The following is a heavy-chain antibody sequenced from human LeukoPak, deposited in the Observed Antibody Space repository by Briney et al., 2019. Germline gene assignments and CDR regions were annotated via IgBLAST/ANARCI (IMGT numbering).Heavy chain of an antibody. Sequence: ASVKVSCKASGYTFTSYGISWVRQAPGQGLEWMGWISAYNGNTNYAQKLQGRVTMTADTSTSTAYMELRSLRSDDTAVYYCARDTDYYDSSGYPDYWGQGTLVTVSS. CDR1: GYTFTSYG. J-gene: IGHJ4*02. CDR3: ARDTDYYDSSGYPDY. D-gene: IGHD3-22*01. CDR2: ISAYNGNT. V-gene: IGHV1-18*01.